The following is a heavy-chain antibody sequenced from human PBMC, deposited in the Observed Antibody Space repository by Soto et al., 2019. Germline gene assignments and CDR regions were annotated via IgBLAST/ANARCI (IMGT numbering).Heavy chain of an antibody. D-gene: IGHD3-16*01. J-gene: IGHJ6*02. CDR1: GFTFNMYW. Sequence: EVQLVESGGGVIQPGGSLRLSCTASGFTFNMYWMHWVRQVAGKGLVWVSLLYSGGRIYYADSVKGRFTISRDTSKNTLYLQMDSLRTEDTAVYYCARSDRDYSYALNVWGQGTTVTVSS. CDR3: ARSDRDYSYALNV. CDR2: LYSGGRI. V-gene: IGHV3-53*01.